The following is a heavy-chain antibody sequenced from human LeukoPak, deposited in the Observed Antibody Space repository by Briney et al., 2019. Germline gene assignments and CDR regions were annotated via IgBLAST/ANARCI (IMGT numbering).Heavy chain of an antibody. D-gene: IGHD2-2*01. CDR1: GFXFSTYG. J-gene: IGHJ5*02. CDR2: ISYDGSNK. V-gene: IGHV3-30*18. CDR3: AKSGYQLLAGNWFDP. Sequence: PGKSLRLSCAASGFXFSTYGMHWVRQAPGKGLEWVATISYDGSNKNYADSVKGRFTISRDNSRNTLDLQMNSLRPEDTAVYYCAKSGYQLLAGNWFDPWGQGTLVTVSS.